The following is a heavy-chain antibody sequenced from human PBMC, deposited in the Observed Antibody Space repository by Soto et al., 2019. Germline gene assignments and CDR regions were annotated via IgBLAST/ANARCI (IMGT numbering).Heavy chain of an antibody. J-gene: IGHJ5*02. D-gene: IGHD3-10*01. CDR1: GGSVSSGSYY. Sequence: SETLSLTCTVSGGSVSSGSYYWSWIRQPPGKGLEWFGYIYYSGSTNYNPSLKSRVTISVDTSKNQFSLKLSSVTAADTAVYYCARDGQTGYGSGSYYEGLSWFDPWGQGTLVTVS. CDR2: IYYSGST. V-gene: IGHV4-61*01. CDR3: ARDGQTGYGSGSYYEGLSWFDP.